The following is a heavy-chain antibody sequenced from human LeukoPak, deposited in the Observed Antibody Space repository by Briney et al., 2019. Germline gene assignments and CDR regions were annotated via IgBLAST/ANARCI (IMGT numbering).Heavy chain of an antibody. Sequence: GGSLRLSCAASGFTFSSYWMHWVRQAPGKGLVWVSRINSDGSSTSYADSVKGRFTISRDNSENTLYLQMNSLRTEDTAVYYCAKDAYRSSWYFDYWGQGTLVTVSS. CDR2: INSDGSST. CDR3: AKDAYRSSWYFDY. CDR1: GFTFSSYW. D-gene: IGHD6-13*01. J-gene: IGHJ4*02. V-gene: IGHV3-74*01.